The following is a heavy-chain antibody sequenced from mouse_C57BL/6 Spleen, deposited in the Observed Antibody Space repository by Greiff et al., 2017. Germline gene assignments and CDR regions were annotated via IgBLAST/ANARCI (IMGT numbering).Heavy chain of an antibody. CDR2: ISGGGGNT. Sequence: EVQLVESGGGLVKPGGSLKLSCAASGFTFSSYTMSWVRQTPEKRLEWVAAISGGGGNTYYPDSVKGRFTISRDNAKNTLYLQRSSLRAEDTALFYWARHPAGGSSYNWYFGVWGTGTTVTVAS. D-gene: IGHD1-1*01. CDR3: ARHPAGGSSYNWYFGV. J-gene: IGHJ1*03. V-gene: IGHV5-9*01. CDR1: GFTFSSYT.